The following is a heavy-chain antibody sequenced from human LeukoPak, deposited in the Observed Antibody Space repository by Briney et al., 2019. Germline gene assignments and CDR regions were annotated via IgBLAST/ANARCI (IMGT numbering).Heavy chain of an antibody. V-gene: IGHV3-23*01. D-gene: IGHD3-10*01. CDR3: AKGHGSGSYNELDY. CDR2: ISGSGGST. Sequence: GGSLRLSCAASGFTFSSYAMSWVRQAPGKGLEWVSGISGSGGSTHYADSVKGRFTISRDNSKNTLFLQMNRLRAEDTAVYYCAKGHGSGSYNELDYWGQGTLVTVSS. CDR1: GFTFSSYA. J-gene: IGHJ4*02.